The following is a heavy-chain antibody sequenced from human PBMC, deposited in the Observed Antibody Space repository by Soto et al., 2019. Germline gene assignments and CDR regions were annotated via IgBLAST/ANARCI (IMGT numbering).Heavy chain of an antibody. D-gene: IGHD2-2*01. Sequence: QVQLQQWGAGLLKPSETLSLTCAVYGGSFSPYIWSWIRQPPGKGLAWIGESSHNGVTDFSPSVKSRATVSVDTSKNQFSLKLTSVTAADTAVYYCARRRRRSSTGFEFWGQGTLVVVSS. J-gene: IGHJ4*02. CDR3: ARRRRRSSTGFEF. V-gene: IGHV4-34*02. CDR1: GGSFSPYI. CDR2: SSHNGVT.